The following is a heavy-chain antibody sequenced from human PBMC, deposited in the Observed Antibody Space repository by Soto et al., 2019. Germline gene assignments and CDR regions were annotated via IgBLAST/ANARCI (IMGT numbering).Heavy chain of an antibody. D-gene: IGHD4-17*01. CDR3: AKESMPEHYGDTLFDH. V-gene: IGHV3-15*07. CDR2: IKSKVDGGIT. J-gene: IGHJ4*02. CDR1: GFTVGSAW. Sequence: EVQLVESGGGLVKPGGSLRLGCEVSGFTVGSAWMNWVRQAPGKGLVWVGRIKSKVDGGITDYAEPVKGRFTISIDDSKNTLYLQMESLKTEDTAVYYCAKESMPEHYGDTLFDHWGQGTRVTVSS.